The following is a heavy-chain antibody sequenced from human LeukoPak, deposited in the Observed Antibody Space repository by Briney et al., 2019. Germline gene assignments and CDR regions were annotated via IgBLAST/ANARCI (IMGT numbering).Heavy chain of an antibody. CDR3: ASGLDGSGLGWFDP. V-gene: IGHV3-21*01. Sequence: PGGSLRLSCAASGFTFSSYSMNWVRQAPGKGLEWVSSISSSSYIYYADSVKGRFTISRDNAKNSLYLQMNSLRAEDTAVYYCASGLDGSGLGWFDPWGQGTLVTVSS. D-gene: IGHD3-10*01. CDR2: ISSSSYI. CDR1: GFTFSSYS. J-gene: IGHJ5*02.